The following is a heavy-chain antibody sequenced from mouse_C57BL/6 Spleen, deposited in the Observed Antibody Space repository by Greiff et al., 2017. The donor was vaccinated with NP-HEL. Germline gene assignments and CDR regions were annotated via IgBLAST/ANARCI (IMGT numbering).Heavy chain of an antibody. V-gene: IGHV1-82*01. D-gene: IGHD2-1*01. CDR1: GYAFSSSW. J-gene: IGHJ3*01. CDR3: ARCGGNPPWFAY. Sequence: VQLQQSGPELVKPGASVKISCKASGYAFSSSWMNWVKQRPGTGLEWIGRIYPGDGDTNYNRKFKGKATLPADNSSSTAYMQLSSLTSEDSAVYFCARCGGNPPWFAYWGQGTLVTVSA. CDR2: IYPGDGDT.